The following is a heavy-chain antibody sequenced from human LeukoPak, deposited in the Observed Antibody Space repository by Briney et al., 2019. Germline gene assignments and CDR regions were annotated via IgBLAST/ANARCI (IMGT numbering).Heavy chain of an antibody. CDR1: GGSFSGYY. CDR2: INHSGST. D-gene: IGHD2-15*01. Sequence: PSETLSLTCAVYGGSFSGYYWSWIRQPPGKGLEWIGEINHSGSTNYNPSLKSRVTISVDTSNNQFSLKLSSVTAADTAVYYCARAFGCSGGSCYRFFDYWGQGILVTVSS. V-gene: IGHV4-34*01. J-gene: IGHJ4*02. CDR3: ARAFGCSGGSCYRFFDY.